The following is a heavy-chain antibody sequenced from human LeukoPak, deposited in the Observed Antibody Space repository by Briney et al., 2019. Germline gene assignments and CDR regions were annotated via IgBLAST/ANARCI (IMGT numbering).Heavy chain of an antibody. CDR1: GFTFSSYA. J-gene: IGHJ6*03. CDR2: ISGGGGNT. V-gene: IGHV3-23*01. D-gene: IGHD2-21*02. CDR3: TNVGGDSYYYYYYMDV. Sequence: GGSLRLSCAASGFTFSSYAMSWVRQAPGKGLKWVSTISGGGGNTNYADSVKGRFTISRDNSKNTLYLQMNSLRAEDTAVYYCTNVGGDSYYYYYYMDVWGKGTTVTVSS.